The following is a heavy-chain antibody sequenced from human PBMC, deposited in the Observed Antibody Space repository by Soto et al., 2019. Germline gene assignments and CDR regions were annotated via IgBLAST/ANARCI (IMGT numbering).Heavy chain of an antibody. D-gene: IGHD3-10*01. CDR1: GFTFSSYA. V-gene: IGHV3-23*01. Sequence: DVQLLESGGGLAQPGGSLRLSCAASGFTFSSYAMHWVRQAPGKGLEWVSTINGGGSSTYYAYSVKGRVTISSGNSKNPLYLQRNVLEADGTAVSYCGKVPASGSGTYMKRNFYDHYYGMNVWGQGTTVSVSS. CDR3: GKVPASGSGTYMKRNFYDHYYGMNV. J-gene: IGHJ6*02. CDR2: INGGGSST.